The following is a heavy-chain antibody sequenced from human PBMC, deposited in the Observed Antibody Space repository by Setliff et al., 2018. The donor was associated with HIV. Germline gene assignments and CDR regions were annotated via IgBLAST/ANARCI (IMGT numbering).Heavy chain of an antibody. CDR1: GASVNSHY. CDR2: LYYSGNT. J-gene: IGHJ5*02. V-gene: IGHV4-59*02. CDR3: AGVLSSGYYDGP. D-gene: IGHD3-22*01. Sequence: LSLTCTVSGASVNSHYWAWIRQPPGKGLEWIGSLYYSGNTNYNPSLKSRVTISADTSKNQFSLKLRSVTAADTAVYYCAGVLSSGYYDGPWGQGTLVTV.